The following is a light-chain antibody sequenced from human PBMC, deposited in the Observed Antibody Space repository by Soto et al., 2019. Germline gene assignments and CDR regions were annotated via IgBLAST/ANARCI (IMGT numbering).Light chain of an antibody. V-gene: IGKV1-6*02. CDR3: PQDFSYPRT. CDR2: GAS. J-gene: IGKJ1*01. Sequence: AIQMTQSPSSLSASVGDRVTITCRASQGSGTELGWYQLKPGKAPKLLVYGASTLQSGVLPRFSGSGSGTDFTLTISSLQPDDFATYYCPQDFSYPRTFGQGTKVEIK. CDR1: QGSGTE.